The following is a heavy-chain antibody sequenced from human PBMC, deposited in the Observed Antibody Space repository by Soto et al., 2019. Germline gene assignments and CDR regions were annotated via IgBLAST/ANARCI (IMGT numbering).Heavy chain of an antibody. D-gene: IGHD6-19*01. CDR2: SSPRGDTI. CDR3: AKGPHTNVGWPYYFES. Sequence: GGSLRLFCLASGLCLAEYPLNGVRQAAGKGPEWISYSSPRGDTIYYADSVEGRFTISRDNARNSLSLHMSSLRDEDSALYYCAKGPHTNVGWPYYFESWGQGVPVTVSS. V-gene: IGHV3-48*02. J-gene: IGHJ4*02. CDR1: GLCLAEYP.